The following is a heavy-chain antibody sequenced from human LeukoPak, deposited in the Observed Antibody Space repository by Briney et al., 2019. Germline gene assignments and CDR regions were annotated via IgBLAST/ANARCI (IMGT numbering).Heavy chain of an antibody. CDR3: TRGLVV. CDR2: ISSSGTTI. Sequence: TGGSLRLSGAASGCTFSGYGMNWIRQAPGKGLEWVSDISSSGTTICYADSVKGRFTISRDNAKNSLYLQMNSLRDEDTAIYYCTRGLVVWGQGALVTVSS. CDR1: GCTFSGYG. J-gene: IGHJ4*02. V-gene: IGHV3-48*02. D-gene: IGHD2-2*01.